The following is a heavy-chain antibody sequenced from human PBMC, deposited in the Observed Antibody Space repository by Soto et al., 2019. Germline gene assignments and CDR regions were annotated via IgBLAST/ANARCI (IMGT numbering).Heavy chain of an antibody. D-gene: IGHD6-19*01. CDR1: GYSISSCYY. CDR3: ARSIAVAGKDWFDP. J-gene: IGHJ5*02. CDR2: IYHSGST. Sequence: SETLSLTCAVSGYSISSCYYWGWLRQPPGKGLEWIGSIYHSGSTYYNPSLKSRVTISVDTSKNQFSLKLSSVTAADTAVYYCARSIAVAGKDWFDPWGQGTRVTVS. V-gene: IGHV4-38-2*01.